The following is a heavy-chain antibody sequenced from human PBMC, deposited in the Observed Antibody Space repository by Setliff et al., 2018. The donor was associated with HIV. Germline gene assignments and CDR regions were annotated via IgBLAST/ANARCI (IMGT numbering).Heavy chain of an antibody. D-gene: IGHD6-19*01. J-gene: IGHJ4*02. Sequence: SETLSLTCTVTDDSISRSSYYWGWIRQPPGKGLEWIANIYYSGSTFYNPSLKSRVTISLDTSKSQFSLKLRSVTAADTAVYYCARGSPESFQDSGWYNWGQGKLVTVSS. V-gene: IGHV4-39*07. CDR3: ARGSPESFQDSGWYN. CDR2: IYYSGST. CDR1: DDSISRSSYY.